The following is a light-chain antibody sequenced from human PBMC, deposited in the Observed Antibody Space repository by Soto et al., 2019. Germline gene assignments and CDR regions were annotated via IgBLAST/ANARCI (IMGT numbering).Light chain of an antibody. CDR3: PQDGT. Sequence: EIVLTQSPGTLSLSPGERATLSCRASQSISSTYLAWYQQKPGQPPRLLIYGASSRAAGIPDTFSGSGYGTDFTLTISRLEPEDVAVYYCPQDGTFGPGTKVDIK. V-gene: IGKV3-20*01. J-gene: IGKJ3*01. CDR1: QSISSTY. CDR2: GAS.